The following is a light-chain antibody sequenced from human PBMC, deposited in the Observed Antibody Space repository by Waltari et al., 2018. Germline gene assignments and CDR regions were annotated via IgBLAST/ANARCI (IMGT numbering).Light chain of an antibody. CDR3: QQRSNWLLT. Sequence: EIVLTQSPATLSLSPGERATLSCRASQSVSSYLAWYQQKPGQAPRLLIYDASNRATGIPARFSGSGSGTDFTLTISSLEPEDFAVYYCQQRSNWLLTFGGGTKEEIK. V-gene: IGKV3-11*01. CDR1: QSVSSY. J-gene: IGKJ4*01. CDR2: DAS.